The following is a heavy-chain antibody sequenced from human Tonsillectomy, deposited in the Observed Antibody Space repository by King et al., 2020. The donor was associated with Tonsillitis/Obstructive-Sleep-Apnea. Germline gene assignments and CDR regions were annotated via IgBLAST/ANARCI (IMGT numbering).Heavy chain of an antibody. J-gene: IGHJ5*02. CDR1: GYSFTSYW. D-gene: IGHD2-2*01. CDR2: IYPGDSDT. Sequence: QLVQSGAEVKKPGESLKISCKGSGYSFTSYWIGWVRQMPGKGLEWMGIIYPGDSDTRYSPSFQGQVTISADKSISTAYLQWSSLKASDTDMYYCARGVVPDLYTSKGFDPWGQGTLVTVSS. CDR3: ARGVVPDLYTSKGFDP. V-gene: IGHV5-51*01.